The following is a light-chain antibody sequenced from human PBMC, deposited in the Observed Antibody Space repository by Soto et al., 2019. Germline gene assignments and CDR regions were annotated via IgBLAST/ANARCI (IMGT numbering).Light chain of an antibody. J-gene: IGLJ1*01. Sequence: QLVLTQPPSVSGAPGQRVTISCTGSSSNIGAGYDVHWYQQLPGTAPKLLIYGNSNRPSGVPDRFSGSKSGTSASLAITGLQAEVEADYYCQSYDSSLSGYVFGTGTKVTVL. CDR2: GNS. V-gene: IGLV1-40*01. CDR3: QSYDSSLSGYV. CDR1: SSNIGAGYD.